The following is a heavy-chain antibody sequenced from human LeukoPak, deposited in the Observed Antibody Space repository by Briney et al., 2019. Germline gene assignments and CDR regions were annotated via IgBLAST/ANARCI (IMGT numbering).Heavy chain of an antibody. CDR3: ARDRRDGYNYYYYYYMDV. CDR2: IYTSGST. Sequence: KSSETLSLXCTVSGGSISSGSYYWSWSRQPAGKGPEWIGRIYTSGSTNYNPSLKSRVTISVDTSENQFSLKLSSVTAADTAVYYCARDRRDGYNYYYYYYMDVWGKGTTVTVSS. J-gene: IGHJ6*03. D-gene: IGHD5-24*01. CDR1: GGSISSGSYY. V-gene: IGHV4-61*02.